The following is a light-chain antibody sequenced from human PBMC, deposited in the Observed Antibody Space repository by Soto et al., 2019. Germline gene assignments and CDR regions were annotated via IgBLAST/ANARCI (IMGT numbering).Light chain of an antibody. V-gene: IGKV4-1*01. J-gene: IGKJ1*01. CDR2: WAS. CDR3: QQYYSTPRT. Sequence: VMTKSPNSLAVTLGERATINCKSSQSVFYSSNNKNYLAWYQQKPGQPPKLLIYWASTRESGVPDRFSGSGSGTDFTLTISSLQAEDVAVYYCQQYYSTPRTFGQGSKV. CDR1: QSVFYSSNNKNY.